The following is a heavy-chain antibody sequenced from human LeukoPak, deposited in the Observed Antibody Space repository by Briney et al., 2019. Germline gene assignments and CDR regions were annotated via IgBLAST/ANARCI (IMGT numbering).Heavy chain of an antibody. CDR2: IIPIFGTA. CDR3: ARDQYGSGSYYKPFDY. CDR1: GGTFSSYA. Sequence: SVKVSCKASGGTFSSYAISWVRQAPGQGLEWMGGIIPIFGTANYAQKFQGRVTITADESTSIAYMELSSLRSEDTAVYYCARDQYGSGSYYKPFDYWGQGTLVTVSS. J-gene: IGHJ4*02. V-gene: IGHV1-69*13. D-gene: IGHD3-10*01.